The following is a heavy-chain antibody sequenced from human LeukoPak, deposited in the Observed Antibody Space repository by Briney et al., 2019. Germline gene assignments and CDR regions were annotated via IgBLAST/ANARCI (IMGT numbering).Heavy chain of an antibody. CDR3: AKQDLQLWSWLDP. Sequence: ESLKISCKGSGYSFSKYWIGWVRQMPGKGLEWMGIIYPGDSDTRYSPSFQGQVTISADKSINTAYLQWSSLKASDTAMYYCAKQDLQLWSWLDPWGQGTLVTVSS. CDR1: GYSFSKYW. J-gene: IGHJ5*02. V-gene: IGHV5-51*01. CDR2: IYPGDSDT. D-gene: IGHD5-18*01.